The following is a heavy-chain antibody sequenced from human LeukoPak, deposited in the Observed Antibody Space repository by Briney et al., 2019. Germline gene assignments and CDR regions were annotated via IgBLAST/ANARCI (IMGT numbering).Heavy chain of an antibody. CDR1: GYTFTSYG. CDR2: ISAYNGNT. D-gene: IGHD2-2*01. CDR3: ARLSSTSLPDY. Sequence: ASVKVSCKTSGYTFTSYGISWVRQAPGQGLEWMGWISAYNGNTNYAQKFQGRVTITRNTSISTAHMELSSLRSEDTAVYYCARLSSTSLPDYWGQGTLVTVSS. J-gene: IGHJ4*02. V-gene: IGHV1-18*01.